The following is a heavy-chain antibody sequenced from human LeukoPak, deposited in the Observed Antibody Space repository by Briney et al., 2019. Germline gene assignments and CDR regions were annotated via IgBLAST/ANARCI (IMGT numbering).Heavy chain of an antibody. CDR1: GYTFSNYG. D-gene: IGHD3-10*01. CDR2: ISTYNGNT. J-gene: IGHJ4*02. V-gene: IGHV1-18*01. CDR3: ARDRSERLWFGESCFY. Sequence: ASVKVSCKASGYTFSNYGITWVRQAPGQGLEWMGWISTYNGNTAYAQKLQDRVTMTTDTSTNTAYMELRSLRSDDTAVYYCARDRSERLWFGESCFYWGQGTLVTVSS.